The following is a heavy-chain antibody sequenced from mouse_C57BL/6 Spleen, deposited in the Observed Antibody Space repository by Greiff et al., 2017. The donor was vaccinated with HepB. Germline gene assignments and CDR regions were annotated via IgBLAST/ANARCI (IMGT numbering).Heavy chain of an antibody. D-gene: IGHD1-3*01. J-gene: IGHJ4*01. CDR3: ARRYKDAMDY. CDR1: GYTFTSYW. CDR2: IYPGSGST. Sequence: QVHVKQPGAELVKPGASVKMSCKASGYTFTSYWITWVKQRPGQGLEWIGDIYPGSGSTNYNEKFKSKATLTVDTSSSTAYMQLSSLTSEDSAVYYCARRYKDAMDYWGQGTSVTVSS. V-gene: IGHV1-55*01.